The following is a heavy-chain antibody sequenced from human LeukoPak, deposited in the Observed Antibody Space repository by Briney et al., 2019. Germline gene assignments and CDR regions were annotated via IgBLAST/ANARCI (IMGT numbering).Heavy chain of an antibody. Sequence: GASVKVSCKASGGTFSRYAISWVRQAPGQGLEWMGGIIPIFGTANYAQKFQGRVTITADESTSTAYMEVSSLRSEDTAVYYCARGVSWGIVYCSSTSCSWGHDAFDIWGQGTMVTVSS. CDR3: ARGVSWGIVYCSSTSCSWGHDAFDI. J-gene: IGHJ3*02. CDR1: GGTFSRYA. CDR2: IIPIFGTA. D-gene: IGHD2-2*01. V-gene: IGHV1-69*13.